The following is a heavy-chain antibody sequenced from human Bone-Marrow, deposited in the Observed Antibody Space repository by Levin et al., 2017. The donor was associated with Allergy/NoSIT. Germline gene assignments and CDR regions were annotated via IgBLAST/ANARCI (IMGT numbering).Heavy chain of an antibody. Sequence: QAGGSLRLSCAASGFTFGNYGIHWVRQAPGKGLEWLAVITYDGSKKYYEDSVRGRFTISRDNSKNTLFLQMNSLGAEDTAVYYCAKAPVGWSTMGFDIWGPGTLVTGSS. J-gene: IGHJ4*02. CDR2: ITYDGSKK. CDR3: AKAPVGWSTMGFDI. CDR1: GFTFGNYG. V-gene: IGHV3-30*18. D-gene: IGHD3-10*01.